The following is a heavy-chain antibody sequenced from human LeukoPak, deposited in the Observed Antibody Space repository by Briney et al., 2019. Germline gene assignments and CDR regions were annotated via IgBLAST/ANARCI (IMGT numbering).Heavy chain of an antibody. CDR3: ARVARDFWSGPKIYYFDY. CDR1: GGSISSYY. V-gene: IGHV4-59*01. D-gene: IGHD3-3*01. J-gene: IGHJ4*02. Sequence: SETLSLTCTVSGGSISSYYWSWIRQPPGKGLEWIGYIYYSGSTNYNPSLKSRVTISVETSKNQFSLKLSSVTAADTAVYYCARVARDFWSGPKIYYFDYWGQGTLVTVSS. CDR2: IYYSGST.